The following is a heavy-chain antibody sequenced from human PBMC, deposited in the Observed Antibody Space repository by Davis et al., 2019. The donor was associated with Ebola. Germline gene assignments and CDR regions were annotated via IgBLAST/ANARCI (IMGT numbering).Heavy chain of an antibody. CDR3: ARDLYPQITMMIEGHAFDI. J-gene: IGHJ3*02. CDR2: ISAYNGNT. Sequence: ASVKVSCKASGYTFTSYDINWVRQATGQGLEWMGWISAYNGNTNYAQKFQGRVTMTRDTSTSTVYMELSSLRSEDTAVYYCARDLYPQITMMIEGHAFDIWGQGTMVTVSS. D-gene: IGHD3-22*01. V-gene: IGHV1-8*01. CDR1: GYTFTSYD.